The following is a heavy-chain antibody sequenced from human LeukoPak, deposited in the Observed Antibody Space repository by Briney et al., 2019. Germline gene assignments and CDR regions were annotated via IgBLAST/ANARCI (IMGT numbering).Heavy chain of an antibody. J-gene: IGHJ4*02. CDR3: AGDTPPGGDYYFDY. D-gene: IGHD3-16*01. CDR2: IWNAGTNT. Sequence: GGSLRLSCAASGFSFSTYGMHWVRRAPGKGLEWVALIWNAGTNTYYADSVKGRFTISRDNSMNTLYLQMNSLRAEDTAVYYCAGDTPPGGDYYFDYWGQGTLVIVSS. V-gene: IGHV3-33*01. CDR1: GFSFSTYG.